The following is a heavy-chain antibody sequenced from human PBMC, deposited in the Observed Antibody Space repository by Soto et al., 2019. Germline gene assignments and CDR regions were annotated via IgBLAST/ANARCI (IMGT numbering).Heavy chain of an antibody. J-gene: IGHJ4*02. CDR3: TRRSQDDSTGYFGN. CDR1: VFTFSGSA. CDR2: IRSKANNYAT. V-gene: IGHV3-73*01. D-gene: IGHD3-22*01. Sequence: GGSLRLSCAASVFTFSGSAMHWVRQASGKGLEWVGRIRSKANNYATAYAVSVKDRFTISRDDSKNAAYLQMNSLKTEDTAVYYCTRRSQDDSTGYFGNWGQGTLVTVSS.